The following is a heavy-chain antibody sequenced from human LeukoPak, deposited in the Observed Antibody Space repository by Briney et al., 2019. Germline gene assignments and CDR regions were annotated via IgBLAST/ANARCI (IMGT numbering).Heavy chain of an antibody. CDR3: ARDNGYDVAPLYY. V-gene: IGHV1-18*01. CDR1: GYTFTSYG. Sequence: ASVKVSCKACGYTFTSYGISWVRQAPGQRLEWMGWISPYNGNTNYAQKLQGRVTMTTDTSTSTAYMELRSLRSDDTAVYYCARDNGYDVAPLYYWSQGTLVTVSS. D-gene: IGHD5-12*01. J-gene: IGHJ4*02. CDR2: ISPYNGNT.